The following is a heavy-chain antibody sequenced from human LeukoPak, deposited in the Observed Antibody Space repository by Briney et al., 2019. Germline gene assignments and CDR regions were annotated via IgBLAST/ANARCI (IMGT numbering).Heavy chain of an antibody. V-gene: IGHV1-2*02. CDR1: GYTFTGYY. CDR2: INPNSGGT. CDR3: ARDGDYYDSSGYRDY. D-gene: IGHD3-22*01. Sequence: ASVKVSCKASGYTFTGYYIHWVRQAPGQGLEWMGWINPNSGGTNYAQKFQGRVTMTTDTSTSTAYMELRSLRSDDTAVYYCARDGDYYDSSGYRDYWGQGTLVTVSS. J-gene: IGHJ4*02.